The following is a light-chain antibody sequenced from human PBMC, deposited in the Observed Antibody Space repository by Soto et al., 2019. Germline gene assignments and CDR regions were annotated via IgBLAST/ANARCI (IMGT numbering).Light chain of an antibody. CDR1: QSISSW. CDR2: KAS. V-gene: IGKV1-5*03. J-gene: IGKJ1*01. Sequence: DIQMTQSPSTLSASVGDRVTITCRASQSISSWLAWYQQKPGKAPKLLIYKASSIESGVPSRFSGSGSGTEFTLTISSLQPDDFATYYCQQYNSYSWTFGQGTEVEIK. CDR3: QQYNSYSWT.